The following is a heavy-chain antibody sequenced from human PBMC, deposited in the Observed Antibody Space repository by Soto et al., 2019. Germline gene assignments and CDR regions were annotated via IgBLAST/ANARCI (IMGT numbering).Heavy chain of an antibody. V-gene: IGHV1-8*01. D-gene: IGHD3-16*02. CDR2: MNPNSGNT. Sequence: ASVKVSCKASGYTFTSYDINWVRQATGQGLEWMGWMNPNSGNTGYAQKFQGRVTMTRNTSISTAYMELSSLRSEDTAVYYCARCIKMSDYVWGSYRPYYFDYWGQGTLVTVSS. J-gene: IGHJ4*02. CDR1: GYTFTSYD. CDR3: ARCIKMSDYVWGSYRPYYFDY.